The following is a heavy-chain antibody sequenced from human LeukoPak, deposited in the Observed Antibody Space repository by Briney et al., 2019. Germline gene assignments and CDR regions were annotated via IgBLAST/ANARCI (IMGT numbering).Heavy chain of an antibody. J-gene: IGHJ4*02. D-gene: IGHD2-15*01. V-gene: IGHV4-38-2*02. Sequence: PSETVSLTCAVSGYSISSDYYWGWIRQPPGKGLEWIGSIYHSGTTHYNPSLKSRVTISVDTSKNQFSLKLSSVTAADTAVYYCVRDRDRRDFDYWGQGTLVTVSS. CDR1: GYSISSDYY. CDR2: IYHSGTT. CDR3: VRDRDRRDFDY.